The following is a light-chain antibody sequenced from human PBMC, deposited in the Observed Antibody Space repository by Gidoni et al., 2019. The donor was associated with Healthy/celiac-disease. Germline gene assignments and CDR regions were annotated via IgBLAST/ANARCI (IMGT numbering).Light chain of an antibody. CDR3: QQYNSYPWT. Sequence: DNPMTQSPSTLSASVGDRVTITCRASQSISSWLAWYQQKPGKAPKLLIYKASSLESGVPSRFSGSGSGTEFTLTISSLQPDDFATYYCQQYNSYPWTFXQXTKVEIK. CDR2: KAS. CDR1: QSISSW. V-gene: IGKV1-5*03. J-gene: IGKJ1*01.